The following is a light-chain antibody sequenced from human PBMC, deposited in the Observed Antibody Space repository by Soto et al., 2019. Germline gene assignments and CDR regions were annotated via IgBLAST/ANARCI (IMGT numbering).Light chain of an antibody. J-gene: IGKJ4*01. CDR1: QAVTSKF. V-gene: IGKV3-20*01. CDR2: GAS. Sequence: EIVLTQSPGTLSLSPGDEATLSCKASQAVTSKFLAWYQQKPGQPPRLLILGASTRATGIADRFSGSGSGTDFTLTISILQPDDFGTYYCQQFESLPLSFGGGTKVEI. CDR3: QQFESLPLS.